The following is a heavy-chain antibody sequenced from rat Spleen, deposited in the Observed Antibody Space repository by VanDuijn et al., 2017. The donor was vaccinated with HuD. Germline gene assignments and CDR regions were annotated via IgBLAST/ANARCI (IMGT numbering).Heavy chain of an antibody. J-gene: IGHJ2*01. CDR3: ARDLTVVQDY. V-gene: IGHV2-1*01. D-gene: IGHD1-1*01. CDR2: IWGDGST. CDR1: GFSLISHS. Sequence: QVQLKESGPGLVQPSQTLSLICTVSGFSLISHSVHWVRQPPGKGLEWVGGIWGDGSTAYNSVLTSRLSISRDTSKSQVFLSMSSLQTEDTATYYCARDLTVVQDYWGQGVMVTVSS.